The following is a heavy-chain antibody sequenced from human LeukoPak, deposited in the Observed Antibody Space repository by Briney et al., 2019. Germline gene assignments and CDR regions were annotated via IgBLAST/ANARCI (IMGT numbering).Heavy chain of an antibody. CDR3: ATLTVRGVINI. J-gene: IGHJ4*02. V-gene: IGHV3-15*01. CDR2: IQNKTDGGTT. D-gene: IGHD3-10*01. CDR1: GFTFSNTW. Sequence: GGSLRLSCAASGFTFSNTWMNWVRQAPGKGLEWVGRIQNKTDGGTTEYAAPVKGRFTISRDDSKTTLYLQMNSLKTEDTAVYYCATLTVRGVINIWGQGTLVTVSS.